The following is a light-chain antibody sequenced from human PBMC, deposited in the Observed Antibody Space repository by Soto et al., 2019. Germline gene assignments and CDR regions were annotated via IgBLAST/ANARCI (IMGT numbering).Light chain of an antibody. V-gene: IGLV2-14*01. CDR2: DVS. CDR3: SSYTSSSTYVV. Sequence: QSALTQPASVSGSPGQSITISCTGVISDVGGYNYVSWYRQHPGKAPKLMIYDVSNRPSGVSNRFSGSKSGNTASLTISGLQAEHEADYYCSSYTSSSTYVVFGGGTKITVL. CDR1: ISDVGGYNY. J-gene: IGLJ2*01.